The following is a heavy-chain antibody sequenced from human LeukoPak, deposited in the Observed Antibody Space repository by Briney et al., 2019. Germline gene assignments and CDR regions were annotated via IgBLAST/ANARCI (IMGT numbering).Heavy chain of an antibody. V-gene: IGHV3-48*01. CDR1: GFTLSLYR. Sequence: GGSLRLSCAASGFTLSLYRVNWVRQAPGKGLEWVSHIGSSSTGSSIYYADSVRGRFTISRDNSKNTLYLQMNSLRAEDTAVYYCAKGRGIDGEPYFDYWGQGTLVTVSS. CDR2: IGSSSTGSSI. D-gene: IGHD6-13*01. CDR3: AKGRGIDGEPYFDY. J-gene: IGHJ4*02.